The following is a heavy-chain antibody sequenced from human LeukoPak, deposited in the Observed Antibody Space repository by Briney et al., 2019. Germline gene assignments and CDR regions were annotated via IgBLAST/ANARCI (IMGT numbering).Heavy chain of an antibody. CDR2: IYSSGST. Sequence: SDTLSLTCTVSGCSLSGHFWRWFRRPPGKGLENIGYIYSSGSTNYNPSYKSRVTVSLEMSKNQFSLSLSSMTAADTAVYYCARDAGDTYWYNFDFWGQGILVTGSS. D-gene: IGHD2-8*02. V-gene: IGHV4-59*11. J-gene: IGHJ4*02. CDR1: GCSLSGHF. CDR3: ARDAGDTYWYNFDF.